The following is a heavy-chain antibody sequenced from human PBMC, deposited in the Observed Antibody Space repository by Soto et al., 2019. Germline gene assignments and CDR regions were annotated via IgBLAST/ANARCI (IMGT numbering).Heavy chain of an antibody. CDR2: ISWDGGST. Sequence: EVQLVESGGVVVQPGGSLRLSCAASGFTFDDYTMHWVRQAPGKGLEWVSLISWDGGSTYYADSVKGRFTISRDNSKKSLYLQMNSLRTEDTALYYCAKDITGAAAGTLDYWGQGTLVTVSS. CDR1: GFTFDDYT. D-gene: IGHD6-13*01. J-gene: IGHJ4*02. V-gene: IGHV3-43*01. CDR3: AKDITGAAAGTLDY.